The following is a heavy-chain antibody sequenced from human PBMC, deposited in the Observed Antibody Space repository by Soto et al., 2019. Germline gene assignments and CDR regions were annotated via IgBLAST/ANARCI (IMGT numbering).Heavy chain of an antibody. CDR2: IGTAGDT. Sequence: XGSLRLSCEASGVTLSGFDMHWVRQPTGKGLEWVSTIGTAGDTYYAVSVKGRFTISRDNAKNSLSLQMNSLRAGDTAVYFCARGQEVGAHFFDYWGQGTQVTVSS. CDR3: ARGQEVGAHFFDY. CDR1: GVTLSGFD. D-gene: IGHD2-15*01. J-gene: IGHJ4*02. V-gene: IGHV3-13*01.